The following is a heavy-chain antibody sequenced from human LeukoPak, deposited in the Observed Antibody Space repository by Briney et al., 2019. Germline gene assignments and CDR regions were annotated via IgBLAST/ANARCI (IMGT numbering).Heavy chain of an antibody. CDR1: GYTFTSYA. D-gene: IGHD3-22*01. CDR3: ARVDYYDSSGYYLHETYYYYGMDV. CDR2: INAGNGNT. V-gene: IGHV1-3*01. Sequence: ASVKVSCKASGYTFTSYAMHWVRQAPGQRLEWMGWINAGNGNTKYSKKFQGRVTITRDTSASTAYMELSSLRSEDTAVYYCARVDYYDSSGYYLHETYYYYGMDVWGQGTTVTVSS. J-gene: IGHJ6*02.